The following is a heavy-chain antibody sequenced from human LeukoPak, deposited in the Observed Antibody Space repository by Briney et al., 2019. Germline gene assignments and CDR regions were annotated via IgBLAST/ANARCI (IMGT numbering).Heavy chain of an antibody. V-gene: IGHV3-48*03. J-gene: IGHJ4*02. Sequence: PGGSLRLSCAASGFTSSTFEMNWVRQAPGKGLEWLSYIDASGTTIYYADSVKGRFTMSRDNAKNSLYLQMNTLRADDTAVYYCARGRGSIYYESDYWGQGTLVTVSS. CDR2: IDASGTTI. D-gene: IGHD1-26*01. CDR3: ARGRGSIYYESDY. CDR1: GFTSSTFE.